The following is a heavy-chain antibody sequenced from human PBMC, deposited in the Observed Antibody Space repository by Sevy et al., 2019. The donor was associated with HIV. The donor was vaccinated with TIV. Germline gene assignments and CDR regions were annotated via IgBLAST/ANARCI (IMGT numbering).Heavy chain of an antibody. CDR1: GYSIRSGYY. Sequence: SETLSLTCAVSGYSIRSGYYWDCIRQSPGKGLEGIGSVFHSGSAYYNPSLKSRVTISIDTSKNHFSLKLYSVTAADTAVYYCARNNNKRFDPWGQGTLVTVSS. CDR2: VFHSGSA. CDR3: ARNNNKRFDP. V-gene: IGHV4-38-2*01. J-gene: IGHJ5*01.